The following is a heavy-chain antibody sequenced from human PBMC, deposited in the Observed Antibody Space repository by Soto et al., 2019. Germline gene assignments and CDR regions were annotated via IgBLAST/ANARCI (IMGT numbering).Heavy chain of an antibody. D-gene: IGHD3-22*01. Sequence: GXSVKVSCKASVGTFTHYALFWVRQAPGQGLEWMAEVVPFFGTTNYAQKFQGRVTVTADGSTSTAYMELSSLRSEDTAVYYCATRYYYDSSGYYCDWGQGTLVTVSS. CDR3: ATRYYYDSSGYYCD. CDR2: VVPFFGTT. CDR1: VGTFTHYA. V-gene: IGHV1-69*13. J-gene: IGHJ1*01.